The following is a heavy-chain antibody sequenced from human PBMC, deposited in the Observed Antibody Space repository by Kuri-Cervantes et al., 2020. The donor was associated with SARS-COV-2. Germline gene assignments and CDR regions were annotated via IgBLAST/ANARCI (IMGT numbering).Heavy chain of an antibody. J-gene: IGHJ5*02. V-gene: IGHV5-51*01. CDR2: IFPRDSDT. CDR1: GYRFSGYW. D-gene: IGHD2-2*01. CDR3: AGPSDSSNSFDH. Sequence: ESLSLSCKAAGYRFSGYWIGWVRQMAGKGLEWMGVIFPRDSDTRYSPSFRGHVTIPVDMSTSTTYLQWSSLKASDTAMYYCAGPSDSSNSFDHWGQGTLVTVSS.